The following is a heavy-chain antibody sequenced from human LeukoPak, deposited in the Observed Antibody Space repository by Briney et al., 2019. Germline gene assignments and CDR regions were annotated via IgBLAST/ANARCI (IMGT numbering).Heavy chain of an antibody. CDR2: INPSGGST. D-gene: IGHD4-23*01. J-gene: IGHJ3*02. Sequence: ASVKVSCKASGYTFTSYYMHWVRQAPGQGLEWMGIINPSGGSTSYAQKFQGRVTMTRDTSTSTVYMELSSLRSEDTAAYYCARDLVNDAFDIWGQGTMVTVSS. CDR1: GYTFTSYY. CDR3: ARDLVNDAFDI. V-gene: IGHV1-46*01.